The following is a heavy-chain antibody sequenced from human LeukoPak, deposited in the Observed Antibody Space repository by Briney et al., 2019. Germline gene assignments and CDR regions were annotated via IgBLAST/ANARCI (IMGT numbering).Heavy chain of an antibody. D-gene: IGHD2-15*01. J-gene: IGHJ6*02. Sequence: SETLSLTCTVSGGSISSGSYWWSWIRQHPEKGLEWIGYRYYSGNTYYNPSLKSRVSISLDTSKNQLSLTLTSVTAADTAVYYCARGHRTSSAYRCNAMDVWGQGTRATVSS. CDR2: RYYSGNT. CDR3: ARGHRTSSAYRCNAMDV. V-gene: IGHV4-31*03. CDR1: GGSISSGSYW.